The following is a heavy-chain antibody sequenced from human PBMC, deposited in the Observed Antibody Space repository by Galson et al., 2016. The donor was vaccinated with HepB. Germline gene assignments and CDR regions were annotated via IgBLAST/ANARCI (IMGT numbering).Heavy chain of an antibody. Sequence: SVKVSCKASGGTFSSYDINWVRQAPGQGLEWMGGIRPNGIANSAQKFQGRVTITADESTNTAYMELSSLRSEDTAVYYCVKMAWFDPWGQGTLVIVSS. CDR3: VKMAWFDP. CDR1: GGTFSSYD. V-gene: IGHV1-69*10. CDR2: IRPNGIA. D-gene: IGHD2-8*01. J-gene: IGHJ5*02.